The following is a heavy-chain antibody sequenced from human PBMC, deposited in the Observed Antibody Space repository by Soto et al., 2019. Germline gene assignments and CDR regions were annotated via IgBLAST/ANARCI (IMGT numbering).Heavy chain of an antibody. CDR3: ARHYSSGSRNWFDP. J-gene: IGHJ5*02. CDR2: IYYSGST. Sequence: SETLSLTCIVSGGSINSSSYFWVWVRHPPGKGLEWIGSIYYSGSTYYNPSLRSRVTISVDTSKNQFSLKLSSVTAADTAVFYCARHYSSGSRNWFDPWGQGTLVTVSS. D-gene: IGHD6-19*01. V-gene: IGHV4-39*01. CDR1: GGSINSSSYF.